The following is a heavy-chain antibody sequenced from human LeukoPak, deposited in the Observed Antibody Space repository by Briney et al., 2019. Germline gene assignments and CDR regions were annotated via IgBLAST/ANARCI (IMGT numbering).Heavy chain of an antibody. J-gene: IGHJ4*02. CDR1: GGSISSHY. CDR3: ARQSSGSYVYFDF. D-gene: IGHD3-22*01. V-gene: IGHV4-4*07. CDR2: MSISGNT. Sequence: NPSETLSLTCTISGGSISSHYYSWLRQPAGKGLEWIGRMSISGNTNYNPSLKSRVTISVDKSKNQFSLKLSSVTAADTAMYYCARQSSGSYVYFDFWGQGTLVTVSS.